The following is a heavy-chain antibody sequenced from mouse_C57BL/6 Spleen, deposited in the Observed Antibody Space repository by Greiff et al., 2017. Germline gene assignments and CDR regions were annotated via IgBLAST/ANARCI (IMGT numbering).Heavy chain of an antibody. CDR3: ARSKGYYGSREDYFDY. J-gene: IGHJ2*01. D-gene: IGHD1-1*01. Sequence: EVQLQESGPELVKPGDSVKISCKASGYSFTSYFMNWVMQSHGKSLEWIGRINPYNGDTFYNQKFKGKATLTVDKSSSTAHMELRNLTSEDSAVYYCARSKGYYGSREDYFDYWGQGTTLTVSS. V-gene: IGHV1-20*01. CDR2: INPYNGDT. CDR1: GYSFTSYF.